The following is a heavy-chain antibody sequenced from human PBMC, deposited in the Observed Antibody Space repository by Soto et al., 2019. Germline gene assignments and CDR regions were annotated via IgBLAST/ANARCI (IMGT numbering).Heavy chain of an antibody. D-gene: IGHD4-17*01. V-gene: IGHV3-30-3*01. Sequence: PGGSLRLSCAASGFTFSSYAMHWVRQAPGKGLEWVAVISYDGSNKYYADSVKGRFTISRDNSKNTPYLQMNSLRAEDTAVYYCARVGRLHYFDYWGQGTLVTVSS. CDR2: ISYDGSNK. J-gene: IGHJ4*02. CDR1: GFTFSSYA. CDR3: ARVGRLHYFDY.